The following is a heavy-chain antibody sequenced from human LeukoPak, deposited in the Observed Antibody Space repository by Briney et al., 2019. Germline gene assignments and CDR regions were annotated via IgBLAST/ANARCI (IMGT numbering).Heavy chain of an antibody. CDR2: ISAYNGNT. CDR3: ARDLGGPPTYHYHHGMDV. Sequence: ASVKVSCKASGYTFTSYGISWVRQAPGQGLEWMGWISAYNGNTNYAQKLQGRVTMTTDTSTSTAYMELRSLRSDDTAVYYCARDLGGPPTYHYHHGMDVWGPGTPVTV. V-gene: IGHV1-18*01. D-gene: IGHD2-15*01. J-gene: IGHJ6*02. CDR1: GYTFTSYG.